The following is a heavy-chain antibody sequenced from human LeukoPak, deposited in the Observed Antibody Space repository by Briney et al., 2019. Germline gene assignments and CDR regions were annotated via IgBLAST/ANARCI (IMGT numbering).Heavy chain of an antibody. CDR1: GFTFSSYS. CDR3: AREGYSYGYDAFDI. V-gene: IGHV3-48*01. J-gene: IGHJ3*02. Sequence: GGSLRLSCAASGFTFSSYSMNRVRQAPGKGLEWVSYISSSSTIYYADSVKGRFTISRDNAKNSLYLQMNSLRAEDTAMYYCAREGYSYGYDAFDIWGQGTMVTVSS. D-gene: IGHD5-18*01. CDR2: ISSSSTI.